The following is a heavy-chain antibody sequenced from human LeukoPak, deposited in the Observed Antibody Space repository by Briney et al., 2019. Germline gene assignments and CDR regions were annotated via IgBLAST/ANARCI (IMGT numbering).Heavy chain of an antibody. Sequence: SETLSLTCTVSGGSISSSNWWSWVRQPPGKGLEWIGEIHHSGSTNYNPSLRSRVTISVDKSKNQFSLKMSSVTAADTAVYYCATHFAGPRTNFDYLLPSYYFDYWGQGTLVTVSS. D-gene: IGHD3-9*01. J-gene: IGHJ4*02. V-gene: IGHV4-4*02. CDR1: GGSISSSNW. CDR2: IHHSGST. CDR3: ATHFAGPRTNFDYLLPSYYFDY.